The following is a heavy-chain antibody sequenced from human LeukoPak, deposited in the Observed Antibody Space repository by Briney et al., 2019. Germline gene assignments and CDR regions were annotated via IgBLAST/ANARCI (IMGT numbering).Heavy chain of an antibody. CDR1: GFTFNSHA. Sequence: GGSLRLSCAASGFTFNSHAMHWVRQAPGKGLEWVSVISYEGSHKYYADSVKGRFTISRDNSKTTLYLQMNSLRAEDTAVYYCARGSGYAYGLRVDYWGQGTLVTVSS. J-gene: IGHJ4*02. CDR3: ARGSGYAYGLRVDY. D-gene: IGHD5-18*01. V-gene: IGHV3-30*04. CDR2: ISYEGSHK.